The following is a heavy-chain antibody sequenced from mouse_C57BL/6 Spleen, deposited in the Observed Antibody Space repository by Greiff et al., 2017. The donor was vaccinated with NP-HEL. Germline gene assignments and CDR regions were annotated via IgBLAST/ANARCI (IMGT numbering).Heavy chain of an antibody. CDR2: IDPSDSYT. Sequence: QVQLKQPGAELVMPGASVKLSCKASGYTFTSYWMHWVKQRPGQGLEWIGEIDPSDSYTNYNQKFKGKSTLTVDKSSSTAYMQLSSLTSEDSAVYYCARWDGYWFAYWGQGTLVTVSA. D-gene: IGHD2-3*01. V-gene: IGHV1-69*01. CDR1: GYTFTSYW. CDR3: ARWDGYWFAY. J-gene: IGHJ3*01.